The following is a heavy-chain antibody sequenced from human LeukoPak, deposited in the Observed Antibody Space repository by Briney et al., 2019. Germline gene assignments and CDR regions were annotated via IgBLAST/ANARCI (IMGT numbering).Heavy chain of an antibody. Sequence: PSETLSLTCAVYGGSFRGYYWSWIRQSPGKGLEWIGEMNHSGSINYNPSLKSRVTISADTSKNQFSLKLSSVTAADTAVYYCARGKSYDYVWGSYRYTEYYLDYWGQGTLVTVSS. CDR3: ARGKSYDYVWGSYRYTEYYLDY. J-gene: IGHJ4*02. V-gene: IGHV4-34*01. D-gene: IGHD3-16*02. CDR2: MNHSGSI. CDR1: GGSFRGYY.